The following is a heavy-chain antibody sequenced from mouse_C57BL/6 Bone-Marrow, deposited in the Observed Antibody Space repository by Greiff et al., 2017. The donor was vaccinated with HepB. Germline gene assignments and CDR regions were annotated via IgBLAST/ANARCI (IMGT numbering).Heavy chain of an antibody. Sequence: EVQVVESGGGLVKPGGSLKLSCAASGFTFSSYAMSWVRQTPEKRLEWVATISDGGSYTYYPDNVKGRFTISRDNAKNNLYLQMSHLKSEDTAMYYCARGTTVNVSYYYAMDYWGQGTSVTVSS. CDR3: ARGTTVNVSYYYAMDY. D-gene: IGHD1-1*01. CDR2: ISDGGSYT. V-gene: IGHV5-4*01. J-gene: IGHJ4*01. CDR1: GFTFSSYA.